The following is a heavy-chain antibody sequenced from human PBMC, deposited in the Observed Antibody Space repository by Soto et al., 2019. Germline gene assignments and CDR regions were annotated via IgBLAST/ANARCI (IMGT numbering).Heavy chain of an antibody. CDR3: ARHLGATTYFDY. D-gene: IGHD1-26*01. CDR2: VYPGDSDT. CDR1: GYSFSSYW. Sequence: GESLKISCKGSGYSFSSYWIGWVRQMPGKGLEWMGIVYPGDSDTRYIPSLQGQVTMSVDRSISTAYLQWSSLKASDTAMYYCARHLGATTYFDYWGQGTLVTVSS. V-gene: IGHV5-51*01. J-gene: IGHJ4*02.